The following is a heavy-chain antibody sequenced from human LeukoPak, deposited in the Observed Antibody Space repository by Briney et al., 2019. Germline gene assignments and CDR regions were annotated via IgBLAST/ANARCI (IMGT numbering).Heavy chain of an antibody. J-gene: IGHJ4*02. D-gene: IGHD1-26*01. CDR2: ISWNSGSI. Sequence: PGRSLRLSCAASGFTFDDYAMHWVRHAPGKGLEWVSGISWNSGSIGYADSVKGRFTISRDNAKNSLYLQMNSLRAEDTALYYCAKGQWELLRNSFDYWGQGTLVTVSS. CDR3: AKGQWELLRNSFDY. CDR1: GFTFDDYA. V-gene: IGHV3-9*01.